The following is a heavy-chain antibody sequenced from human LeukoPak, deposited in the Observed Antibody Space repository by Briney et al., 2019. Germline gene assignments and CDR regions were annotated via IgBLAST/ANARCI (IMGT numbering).Heavy chain of an antibody. Sequence: GSLRLSCAASGFTFSNAWMSWVRQAPGKGLEWIGYIYYSGSTNYNPSLKSRVTISVDTSKNQFSLKLSSVTAADTAVYYCARSVEGYCSGGSCYSYYYYMDVWGKGTTVTVSS. V-gene: IGHV4-59*01. J-gene: IGHJ6*03. CDR2: IYYSGST. CDR1: GFTFSNAW. D-gene: IGHD2-15*01. CDR3: ARSVEGYCSGGSCYSYYYYMDV.